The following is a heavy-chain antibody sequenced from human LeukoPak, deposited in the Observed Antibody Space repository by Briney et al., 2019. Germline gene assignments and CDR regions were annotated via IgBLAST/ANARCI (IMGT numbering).Heavy chain of an antibody. J-gene: IGHJ4*02. Sequence: SDTLSLTCGGSGGSISSTNWWSWVRQPPGQGLEWIGEISLTGETNYNPSLHGRAPIPLVESRNQLSLDLTSVPAPDTALLYGSRESGAFCPFGYWGQGTLVIV. CDR1: GGSISSTNW. CDR3: SRESGAFCPFGY. D-gene: IGHD1-26*01. V-gene: IGHV4-4*02. CDR2: ISLTGET.